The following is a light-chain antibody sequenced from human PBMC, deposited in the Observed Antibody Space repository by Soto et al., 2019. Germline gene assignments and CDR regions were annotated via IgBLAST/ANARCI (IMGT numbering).Light chain of an antibody. J-gene: IGKJ4*01. CDR3: QQYNSYSPLT. CDR1: QNIGTW. Sequence: DIQMTQSPSTLSASVGDRVTITCRASQNIGTWLAWYQQQPGKAPRLLIYKASTSQTGVPSRFSGSGSGTEFTLTISSLQPDDFATYYCQQYNSYSPLTFGGGTRVEI. CDR2: KAS. V-gene: IGKV1-5*03.